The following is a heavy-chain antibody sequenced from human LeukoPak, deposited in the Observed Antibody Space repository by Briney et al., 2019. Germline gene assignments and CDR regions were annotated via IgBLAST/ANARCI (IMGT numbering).Heavy chain of an antibody. CDR2: IIPIFGTA. D-gene: IGHD3-10*01. CDR3: ARAPGGMVRGEDYFDY. V-gene: IGHV1-69*13. J-gene: IGHJ4*02. Sequence: GASVKVSCKASGGTFSSYAISWVRQAPGQGLEWMGGIIPIFGTANYAQKFQGRVTITADESTSTAYMELSSLRSEDTAVYYCARAPGGMVRGEDYFDYWGQGTLVTVSS. CDR1: GGTFSSYA.